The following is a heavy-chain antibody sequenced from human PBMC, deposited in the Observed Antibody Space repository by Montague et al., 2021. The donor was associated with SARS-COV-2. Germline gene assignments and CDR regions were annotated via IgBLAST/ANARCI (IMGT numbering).Heavy chain of an antibody. V-gene: IGHV4-61*01. CDR1: AGSVNSGTYY. CDR3: ARGASLAGRFDY. J-gene: IGHJ4*02. CDR2: VYYNGDI. Sequence: SETLSLTCSVSAGSVNSGTYYWNWIRQPPGKGLEWIGYVYYNGDIKHNPPLKSRVSLSLDTSMNQFSLQLNSLTAADTAVYYCARGASLAGRFDYWGQGILITVSS. D-gene: IGHD6-19*01.